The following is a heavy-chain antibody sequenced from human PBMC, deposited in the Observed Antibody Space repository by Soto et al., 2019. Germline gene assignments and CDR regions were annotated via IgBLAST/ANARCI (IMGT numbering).Heavy chain of an antibody. CDR2: VYSGGST. D-gene: IGHD1-7*01. J-gene: IGHJ5*02. Sequence: EVKLVESGGGLVQPGGSLRLSCAASGFTVSRSYMTWVRQTPGKGLEWVLSVYSGGSTYYADSVKGRFTFSTDSSKNTVYLKMDSLKVEDTGVYYCAKVPAVNYFDPWGQGTLVTVSA. V-gene: IGHV3-66*01. CDR3: AKVPAVNYFDP. CDR1: GFTVSRSY.